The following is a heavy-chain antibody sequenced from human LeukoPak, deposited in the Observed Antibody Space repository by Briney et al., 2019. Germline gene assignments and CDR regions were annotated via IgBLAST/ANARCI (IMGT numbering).Heavy chain of an antibody. CDR1: GFTFYDYG. Sequence: GGSLRLSCAASGFTFYDYGMTWVRQAPGKGLEWVSTISGSGGSTYYADSVKGRFTISRDNSKNTLYLQMNSLRAEDTAVYYCAKHPSSWYADYYYYYMDVWGKGTTVTVSS. CDR3: AKHPSSWYADYYYYYMDV. D-gene: IGHD6-13*01. J-gene: IGHJ6*03. V-gene: IGHV3-23*01. CDR2: ISGSGGST.